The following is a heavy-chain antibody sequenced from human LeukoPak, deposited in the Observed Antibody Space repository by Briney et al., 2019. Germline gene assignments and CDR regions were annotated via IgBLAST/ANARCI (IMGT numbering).Heavy chain of an antibody. D-gene: IGHD6-13*01. J-gene: IGHJ6*03. CDR1: GFTFDDYA. CDR2: ISWNSGSI. V-gene: IGHV3-9*01. CDR3: AKLVDENGYMDV. Sequence: GRSLRLSCAASGFTFDDYAMHWVRQAPGKGLEWASGISWNSGSIGYADSVKGRFTISRDNAKNSLYLQMNSLRAEDTALYYCAKLVDENGYMDVWGKGTTVTVSS.